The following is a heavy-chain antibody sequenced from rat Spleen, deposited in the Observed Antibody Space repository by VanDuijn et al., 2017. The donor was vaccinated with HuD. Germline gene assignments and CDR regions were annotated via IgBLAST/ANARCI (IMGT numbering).Heavy chain of an antibody. CDR1: DHSITMGYR. J-gene: IGHJ2*01. Sequence: EVQLQESGPGLVKPSQSLSLTCSVTDHSITMGYRWNWIRKFPGNKLEWMGYINSAGNTLYNPSPKSRISITRDTSKNQFFLQLTSVTTEDTATYYCARYRDYGYNYFFDYWGQGVMVTVSS. CDR3: ARYRDYGYNYFFDY. D-gene: IGHD1-9*01. V-gene: IGHV3-3*01. CDR2: INSAGNT.